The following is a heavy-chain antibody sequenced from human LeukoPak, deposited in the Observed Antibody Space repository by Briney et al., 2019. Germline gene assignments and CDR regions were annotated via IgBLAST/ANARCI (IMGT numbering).Heavy chain of an antibody. CDR2: IYYSGST. CDR1: GGSISSHY. CDR3: ARSPVYYYDSSGYYGRYNWFDP. J-gene: IGHJ5*02. D-gene: IGHD3-22*01. Sequence: SETLSLTCTVSGGSISSHYWSWIRQPPGKGLEWIGYIYYSGSTNYNPFLKSRVTISVDTSKNQFSLKLSSVTAADTAVYYCARSPVYYYDSSGYYGRYNWFDPWGQGTLVTVSS. V-gene: IGHV4-59*11.